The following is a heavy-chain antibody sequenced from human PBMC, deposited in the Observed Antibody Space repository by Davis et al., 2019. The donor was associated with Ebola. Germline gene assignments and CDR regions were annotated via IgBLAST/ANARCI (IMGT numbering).Heavy chain of an antibody. D-gene: IGHD6-13*01. CDR3: ARESSW. CDR1: GFTFNSYA. CDR2: ISGSGANT. Sequence: GESLKISCTASGFTFNSYAMSWVRQAPGKGLEWVSHISGSGANTYYADSVKGRFTISRDNAKNSLYLQMNSLRAEDTAVYYCARESSWWGQGTLVTVSS. V-gene: IGHV3-48*04. J-gene: IGHJ4*02.